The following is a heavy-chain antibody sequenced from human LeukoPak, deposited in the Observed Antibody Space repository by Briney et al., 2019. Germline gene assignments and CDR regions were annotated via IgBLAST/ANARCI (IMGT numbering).Heavy chain of an antibody. Sequence: SETLSLTCAVYGGSFYGYYWRWLPQPPGKGLEGIGSIYYSGSTYYNPSLKSRVTISVDTSKNQFSLKLSSVTAADAAVYYCATKEGDTAMVTRGRYFDLWGRGTLVTVSS. V-gene: IGHV4-34*01. CDR1: GGSFYGYY. J-gene: IGHJ2*01. CDR2: IYYSGST. CDR3: ATKEGDTAMVTRGRYFDL. D-gene: IGHD5-18*01.